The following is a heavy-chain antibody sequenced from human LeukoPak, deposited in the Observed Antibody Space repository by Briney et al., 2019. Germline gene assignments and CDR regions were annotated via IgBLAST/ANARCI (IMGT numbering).Heavy chain of an antibody. V-gene: IGHV3-9*01. D-gene: IGHD2-2*01. CDR3: AKSPALSSTICLLDY. J-gene: IGHJ4*02. CDR2: ISWNSGSI. Sequence: GRSLRLSCAASGFTFDDYAMHWVRQAPGKGLEWVSGISWNSGSIGYADSVKGRFTISRDNAKNPLYLQMNSLRAEDTALYYCAKSPALSSTICLLDYWGQGTLVTVSS. CDR1: GFTFDDYA.